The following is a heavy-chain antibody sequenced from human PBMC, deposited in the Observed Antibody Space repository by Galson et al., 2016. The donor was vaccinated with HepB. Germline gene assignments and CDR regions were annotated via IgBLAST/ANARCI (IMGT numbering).Heavy chain of an antibody. V-gene: IGHV3-7*04. J-gene: IGHJ4*02. CDR1: GLTFSNFW. CDR2: IQQDGSAK. Sequence: SLRLSCASSGLTFSNFWMNWVRQAPGKGLEWVANIQQDGSAKYFADSVKSRFTISRDNARNSLFLQMDSLRPDDTAVYYCGRAQWIPARRAAYFDYWGQGILVTVSS. D-gene: IGHD5-18*01. CDR3: GRAQWIPARRAAYFDY.